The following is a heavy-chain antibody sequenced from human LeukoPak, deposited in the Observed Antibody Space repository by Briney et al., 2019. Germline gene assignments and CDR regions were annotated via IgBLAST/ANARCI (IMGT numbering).Heavy chain of an antibody. CDR1: GDSISSSSYY. Sequence: SETLSLTCTVSGDSISSSSYYWGWIRQPPGKGLEWIGSIYYSGSTYYNPSLKSRVTISVDTSKNQFSLKLSSVTAADTAVYYCARLVIYSSGFIKGFDYWGQGTLVTVSS. CDR2: IYYSGST. D-gene: IGHD3-22*01. J-gene: IGHJ4*02. V-gene: IGHV4-39*01. CDR3: ARLVIYSSGFIKGFDY.